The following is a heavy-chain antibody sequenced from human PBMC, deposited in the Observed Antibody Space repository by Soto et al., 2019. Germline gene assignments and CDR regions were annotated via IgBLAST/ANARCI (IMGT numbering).Heavy chain of an antibody. CDR1: GFTFTNYA. V-gene: IGHV3-23*01. CDR3: AREVGAPSGWLDP. J-gene: IGHJ5*02. D-gene: IGHD1-26*01. Sequence: EVQLSESGGDLRQPGGSLRLSCAASGFTFTNYAMTWVRQTPGKGLEWVSGISASGGLKYYADSVQGRFTVSRDNSKNILYLKLDNLGAGDTALYYCAREVGAPSGWLDPWGQGTKVTVSS. CDR2: ISASGGLK.